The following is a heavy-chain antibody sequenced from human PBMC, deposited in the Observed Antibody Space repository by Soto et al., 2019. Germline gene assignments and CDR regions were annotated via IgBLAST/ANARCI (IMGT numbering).Heavy chain of an antibody. CDR2: IYWDDDK. CDR3: ARHGAAAWYFDI. D-gene: IGHD6-13*01. V-gene: IGHV2-5*02. J-gene: IGHJ3*02. CDR1: GFSLSTSGVG. Sequence: QITLKESGPTLVKPTQTLTLTCTFSGFSLSTSGVGVGWIRQPPGKALEWLALIYWDDDKRYSPSLKSRLTITKDTSKNQVVLTMTNMDPVDTATYYCARHGAAAWYFDIWGQGTVVTVSS.